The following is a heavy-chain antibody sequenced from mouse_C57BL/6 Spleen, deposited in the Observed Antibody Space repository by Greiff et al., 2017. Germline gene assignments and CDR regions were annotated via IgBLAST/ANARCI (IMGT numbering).Heavy chain of an antibody. D-gene: IGHD2-4*01. CDR2: IDPSDSYT. CDR1: GYTFTSYW. J-gene: IGHJ3*01. Sequence: QVHVKQPGAELVRPGTSVKLSCKASGYTFTSYWMHWVKQRPGQGLEWIGVIDPSDSYTNYNQQFKGTATLTVDTSSSTAYMQLSSLTSEDSAVYYCARSRDYDRGAWFAYWGQGTLVTVSA. V-gene: IGHV1-59*01. CDR3: ARSRDYDRGAWFAY.